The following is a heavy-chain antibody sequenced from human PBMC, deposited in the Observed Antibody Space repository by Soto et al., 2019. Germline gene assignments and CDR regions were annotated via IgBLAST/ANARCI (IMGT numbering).Heavy chain of an antibody. Sequence: GGSLRLSCAASGFTFSSYAMSWVRQAPGKGLEWVSAISGSGGSTYYADSVKSRFTISRDNSKNTLYLQMNSLRAEDTAVYYCAKRHSSGYDLFDYWGQGTLVTVSS. V-gene: IGHV3-23*01. D-gene: IGHD5-12*01. CDR2: ISGSGGST. CDR1: GFTFSSYA. CDR3: AKRHSSGYDLFDY. J-gene: IGHJ4*02.